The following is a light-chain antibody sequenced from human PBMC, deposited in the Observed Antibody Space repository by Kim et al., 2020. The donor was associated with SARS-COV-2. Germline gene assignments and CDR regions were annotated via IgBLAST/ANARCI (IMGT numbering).Light chain of an antibody. CDR2: PN. J-gene: IGLJ2*01. V-gene: IGLV1-44*01. CDR1: SSNIRSNT. CDR3: AAWDNTLNVLL. Sequence: QSVLTQPPSASGTPGQRVTISCSGSSSNIRSNTVNWYQQLPGTAPKLLIYPNQGPSGVPDRFSGSKSGTSASLAISGLQSEDEAHYYCAAWDNTLNVLLFGGGTKLTVL.